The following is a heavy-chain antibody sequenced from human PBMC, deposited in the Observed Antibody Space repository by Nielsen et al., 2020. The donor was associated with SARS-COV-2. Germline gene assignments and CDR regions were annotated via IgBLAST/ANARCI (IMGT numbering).Heavy chain of an antibody. V-gene: IGHV3-23*01. CDR3: AKVLYTSDWAPTIYGMDV. CDR1: GFTFSSYA. CDR2: ISGSGGST. Sequence: GESLKISCAASGFTFSSYAMSWVRQAPGKGLEWVSAISGSGGSTYYADSVKGRFTISRDNSKNTLYLQMNSLRGADTALYYCAKVLYTSDWAPTIYGMDVWGQGTPVTVSS. J-gene: IGHJ6*02. D-gene: IGHD2-8*01.